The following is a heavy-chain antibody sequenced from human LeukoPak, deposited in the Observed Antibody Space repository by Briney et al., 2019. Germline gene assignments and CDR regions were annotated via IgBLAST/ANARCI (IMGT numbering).Heavy chain of an antibody. CDR2: IQYDESNK. J-gene: IGHJ6*03. V-gene: IGHV3-30*02. CDR3: AKQMVERPHYYYMDV. CDR1: GFIFSSFG. D-gene: IGHD2-15*01. Sequence: GGSLRLSCAASGFIFSSFGMHWVRQAPGKGLEWVAFIQYDESNKFYADSVKGRFTISRDNSKNTLFLQMNSLRPEDTALYYCAKQMVERPHYYYMDVWGKGTTVTVSS.